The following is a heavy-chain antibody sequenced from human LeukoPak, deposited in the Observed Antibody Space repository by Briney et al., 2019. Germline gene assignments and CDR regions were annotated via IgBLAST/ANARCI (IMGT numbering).Heavy chain of an antibody. J-gene: IGHJ4*02. D-gene: IGHD6-13*01. CDR1: GYTFTSYD. CDR3: ARFPSSSWTYYFDY. Sequence: ASVKVSCKASGYTFTSYDINWVRQATGHVLEWMGWMNPNSGNTGYAQKFQGRVTMTRNTSISTAYMELSSLRSEDTAVYYCARFPSSSWTYYFDYWGQGTLVTVPS. CDR2: MNPNSGNT. V-gene: IGHV1-8*01.